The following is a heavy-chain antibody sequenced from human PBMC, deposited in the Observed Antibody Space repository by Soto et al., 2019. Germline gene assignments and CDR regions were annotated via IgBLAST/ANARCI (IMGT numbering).Heavy chain of an antibody. CDR3: ARPIAAAGRHELFDY. V-gene: IGHV4-39*01. CDR1: GGSISSSSYY. D-gene: IGHD6-13*01. Sequence: SETLSLTCTVSGGSISSSSYYWGWIRQPRGKGLEWIGSIYYSGSTYYNPSLKSRVTISVDTSKNQFSLKLSSVTAADTAVYYCARPIAAAGRHELFDYWGQGTLVTVSS. CDR2: IYYSGST. J-gene: IGHJ4*02.